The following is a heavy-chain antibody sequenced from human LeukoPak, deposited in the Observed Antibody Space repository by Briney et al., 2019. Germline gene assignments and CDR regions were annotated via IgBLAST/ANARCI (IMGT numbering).Heavy chain of an antibody. V-gene: IGHV3-23*01. D-gene: IGHD3-22*01. J-gene: IGHJ4*02. CDR3: AKDRFYDSSGYGDY. CDR2: ISGSGGST. Sequence: GGSLRLSCAASGFTVSSNYMSWVRQAPGKGLEWVSAISGSGGSTYYADSVKDRFTISRDNSKNTLYLQMNSLRAEDTAVYYCAKDRFYDSSGYGDYWGQGTLVTASS. CDR1: GFTVSSNY.